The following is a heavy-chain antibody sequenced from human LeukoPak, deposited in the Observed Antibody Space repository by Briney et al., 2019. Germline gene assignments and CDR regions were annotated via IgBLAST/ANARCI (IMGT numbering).Heavy chain of an antibody. V-gene: IGHV5-10-1*01. CDR1: GYPFTSYW. D-gene: IGHD5-12*01. Sequence: GESLRISCKGSGYPFTSYWISWGRQLPAKGLEWMGRIVTSDSYTNYSPSFQGHVTISADKSISTAYLQWSSLKASDTAMYYCARHISGYSGYAHNFDYWGQGTLVTVSS. CDR2: IVTSDSYT. CDR3: ARHISGYSGYAHNFDY. J-gene: IGHJ4*02.